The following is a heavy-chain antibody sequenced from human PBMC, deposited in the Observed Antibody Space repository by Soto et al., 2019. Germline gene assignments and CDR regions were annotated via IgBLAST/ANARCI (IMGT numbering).Heavy chain of an antibody. D-gene: IGHD6-19*01. CDR1: GFTFSSYW. V-gene: IGHV3-74*01. CDR2: INSDGSST. CDR3: ARVRVADYYYYYYGMDV. Sequence: PGGSLRLSCAASGFTFSSYWMHWVRQAPGKGLVWVSRINSDGSSTSYADSVKGRFTISRDNAKNTLYLQMNSLRAEDTAVYYCARVRVADYYYYYYGMDVWGQGTTVTV. J-gene: IGHJ6*02.